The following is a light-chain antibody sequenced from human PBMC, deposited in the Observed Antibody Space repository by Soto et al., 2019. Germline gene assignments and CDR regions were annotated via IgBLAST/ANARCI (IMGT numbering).Light chain of an antibody. J-gene: IGKJ1*01. V-gene: IGKV1-5*01. CDR1: QSLNNR. CDR3: LQYHNLWA. Sequence: DIQLTQSPSTLSASVGDRVTITFRASQSLNNRLAWYQQKPGKAPNLLIYAASSLRSGVPSRFSGSGSGTHFTLTISSLQSEDFTVYSCLQYHNLWAFGQGTKVDIK. CDR2: AAS.